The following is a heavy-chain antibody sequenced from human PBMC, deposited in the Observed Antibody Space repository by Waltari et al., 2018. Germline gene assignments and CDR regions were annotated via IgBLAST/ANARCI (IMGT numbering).Heavy chain of an antibody. CDR2: IYHSGNT. D-gene: IGHD6-13*01. J-gene: IGHJ4*02. CDR1: GYSFTSGYY. Sequence: QVQLQESGPGLVKPTGALSLTCTVSGYSFTSGYYWGCITQPPGKGLEWVGGIYHSGNTYYNPSLKGRLTISVDTSKNQFSLRLSSVTAADTAVYYCARAPMSGAATGTFDFWGLGSLVTVSP. V-gene: IGHV4-38-2*02. CDR3: ARAPMSGAATGTFDF.